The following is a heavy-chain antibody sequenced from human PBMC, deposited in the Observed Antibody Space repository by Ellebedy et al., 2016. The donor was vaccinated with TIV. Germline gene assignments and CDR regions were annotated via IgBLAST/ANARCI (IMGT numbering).Heavy chain of an antibody. Sequence: GESLKISXAASGFTFSSHSMNWVRQAPGKGLEWVSSISSSGTYKFYADSVKGRFTISRDNSKNTLYLQMNSLRAEDTAVYYCGRGSTGNYYAMDVWGQGTTVTVSS. V-gene: IGHV3-21*04. D-gene: IGHD1-1*01. J-gene: IGHJ6*02. CDR3: GRGSTGNYYAMDV. CDR1: GFTFSSHS. CDR2: ISSSGTYK.